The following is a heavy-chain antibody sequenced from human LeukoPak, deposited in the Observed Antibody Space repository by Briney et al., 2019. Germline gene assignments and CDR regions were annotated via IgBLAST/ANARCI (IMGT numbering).Heavy chain of an antibody. Sequence: ASVKVSCKASGYTFTGYYMHWVRQAPGQGLEWMGWINPNSGGTNYAQKFQGRATMTRDTSISTAYMELSRLRSDDTAVYYCASLPSITMTPRGWGQGTLVTVSS. D-gene: IGHD3-22*01. CDR2: INPNSGGT. CDR3: ASLPSITMTPRG. J-gene: IGHJ4*02. CDR1: GYTFTGYY. V-gene: IGHV1-2*02.